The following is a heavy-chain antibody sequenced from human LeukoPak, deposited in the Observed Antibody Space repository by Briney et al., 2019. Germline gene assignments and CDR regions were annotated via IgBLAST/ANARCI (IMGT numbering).Heavy chain of an antibody. J-gene: IGHJ4*02. CDR3: ARRRVVPAARYDY. CDR2: IYYSGST. V-gene: IGHV4-59*08. D-gene: IGHD2-2*01. Sequence: SETLSLTCTVSGGSISSYYWSWIRQPPGKGLEWIGYIYYSGSTNYNPSLKSRVTISVDTSKNQFSLKLSSVTAADTAVYYCARRRVVPAARYDYWGQGTLVTVSS. CDR1: GGSISSYY.